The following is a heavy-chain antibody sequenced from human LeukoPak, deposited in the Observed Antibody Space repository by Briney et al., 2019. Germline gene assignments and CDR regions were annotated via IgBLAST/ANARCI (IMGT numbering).Heavy chain of an antibody. CDR3: TTANNGSYFD. CDR1: GLTFSYAW. J-gene: IGHJ4*02. V-gene: IGHV3-15*01. Sequence: GGSLRLSCAVSGLTFSYAWMTWVRQALGKGLEGVGRIKSKADGGTADYAAPVKVRFTISRDDSKNTLYLQMNSLKSEDTAVYYCTTANNGSYFDWGQGTLVTVSS. D-gene: IGHD1-26*01. CDR2: IKSKADGGTA.